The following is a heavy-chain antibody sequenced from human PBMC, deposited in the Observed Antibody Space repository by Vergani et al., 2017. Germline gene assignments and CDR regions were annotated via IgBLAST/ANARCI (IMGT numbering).Heavy chain of an antibody. V-gene: IGHV4-59*01. CDR1: GGSISSYY. CDR3: AKWTYSSSSYYYYGMDV. Sequence: QVQLQESGPGLVKPSETLSLTCTVSGGSISSYYWSWIRQPPGKGLEWIGYIYYSGSTNYNPSLKSRVTISVDTSKNQFSLKLSSVTAADTAVYYCAKWTYSSSSYYYYGMDVWGQGTTVTVSS. D-gene: IGHD6-6*01. J-gene: IGHJ6*02. CDR2: IYYSGST.